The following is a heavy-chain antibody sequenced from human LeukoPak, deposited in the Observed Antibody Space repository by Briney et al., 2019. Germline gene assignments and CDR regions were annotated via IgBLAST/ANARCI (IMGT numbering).Heavy chain of an antibody. CDR1: SGSISSYY. Sequence: SQTLSPTWTVASGSISSYYWSCIRQPPGKGLEWIGYIHTSVSSNYNPSLKSRVTISVDTSKNQFSLKLSSVTAADTAVYCCARRRRLGESGGCCRFDPRGEGTLVTVSS. V-gene: IGHV4-4*09. CDR2: IHTSVSS. D-gene: IGHD3-16*01. J-gene: IGHJ5*02. CDR3: ARRRRLGESGGCCRFDP.